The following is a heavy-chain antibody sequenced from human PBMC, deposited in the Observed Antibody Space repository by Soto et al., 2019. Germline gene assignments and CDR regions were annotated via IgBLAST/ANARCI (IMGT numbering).Heavy chain of an antibody. V-gene: IGHV4-39*01. D-gene: IGHD3-10*01. CDR3: ATLWFGAADY. CDR2: IYYSGST. CDR1: GGSISRSSYY. Sequence: QLQLQESGPGLVKPSETLSLTCTVSGGSISRSSYYWGGIRQPPGKGLEWIGSIYYSGSTHYNPSLKSRVTISVATSKNKFSLKLSSVTAADTAVYYCATLWFGAADYWGQGTLVTVSS. J-gene: IGHJ4*02.